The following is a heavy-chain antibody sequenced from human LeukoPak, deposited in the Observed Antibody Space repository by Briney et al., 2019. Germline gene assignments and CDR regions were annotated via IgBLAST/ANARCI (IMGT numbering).Heavy chain of an antibody. D-gene: IGHD3-16*01. Sequence: PGGSLRLSCVAAGFTFDDYAIHWVRQLPGKGLEWVSLISADGGSTNYADSVKGRFTFSRDNSKNSLYLQMNSLRSGATALYYCAKDRNVRGYVYGSGAFDIWGQGTMVPVFS. CDR1: GFTFDDYA. CDR3: AKDRNVRGYVYGSGAFDI. CDR2: ISADGGST. V-gene: IGHV3-43*02. J-gene: IGHJ3*02.